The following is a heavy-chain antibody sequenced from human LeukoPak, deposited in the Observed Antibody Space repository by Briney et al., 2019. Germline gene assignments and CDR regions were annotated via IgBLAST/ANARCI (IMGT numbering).Heavy chain of an antibody. Sequence: SVKVSCKASGYTFTSYGISWVRQAPGQGLEWMGGIIPIFGTANYAQKFQGRVTITADESTSTAYMELSSLRSEDTAVYYCARDRITIFGEPNYYYYYGMDVWGQGTTVTVSS. J-gene: IGHJ6*02. CDR3: ARDRITIFGEPNYYYYYGMDV. CDR1: GYTFTSYG. CDR2: IIPIFGTA. D-gene: IGHD3-3*01. V-gene: IGHV1-69*13.